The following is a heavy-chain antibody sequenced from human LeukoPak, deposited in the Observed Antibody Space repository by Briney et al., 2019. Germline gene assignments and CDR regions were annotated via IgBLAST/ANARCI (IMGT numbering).Heavy chain of an antibody. CDR1: GFTVSSNY. CDR3: ARVNSGSGSYMDV. Sequence: GGSLRLSCAASGFTVSSNYMSWVRQAPGKGLEWVSVIYSGGTTYYADSVKGRFTISRDNSKSTLYLQMNSLRAEDTAVYYCARVNSGSGSYMDVWGQGTTVTVSS. V-gene: IGHV3-66*01. J-gene: IGHJ6*02. CDR2: IYSGGTT. D-gene: IGHD3-10*01.